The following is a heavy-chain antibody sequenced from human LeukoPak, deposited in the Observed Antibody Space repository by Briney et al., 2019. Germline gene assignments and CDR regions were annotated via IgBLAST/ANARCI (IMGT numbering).Heavy chain of an antibody. CDR3: ARPRYCSGGSCYRVLDY. D-gene: IGHD2-15*01. CDR2: IYYSGST. CDR1: GGSISSGGYY. V-gene: IGHV4-31*03. J-gene: IGHJ4*02. Sequence: SETLSLTCTVSGGSISSGGYYWSWIRQHPGKGLEWIGYIYYSGSTYYNPSLKSRVTISVDTSKNQFSLKLSSVTAADTAVYYCARPRYCSGGSCYRVLDYWGQGTLVTVSS.